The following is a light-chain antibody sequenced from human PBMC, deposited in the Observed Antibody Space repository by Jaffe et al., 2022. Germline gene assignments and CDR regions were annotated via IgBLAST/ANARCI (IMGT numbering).Light chain of an antibody. V-gene: IGKV3-15*01. CDR2: GAS. CDR3: QQYYNWPPT. J-gene: IGKJ1*01. CDR1: QSISSN. Sequence: EIVMTQSPATLSVSPGERATLSCWASQSISSNLGWYQQKPGQAPRLLIEGASTRATGIPARFSGSGSGTEFTLTISSLQSEDCAVYYCQQYYNWPPTFGQGTKVEIK.